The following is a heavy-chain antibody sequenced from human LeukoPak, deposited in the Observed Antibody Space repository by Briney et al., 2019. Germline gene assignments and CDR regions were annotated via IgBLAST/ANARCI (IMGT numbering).Heavy chain of an antibody. CDR2: INPNSGGT. Sequence: ASVKVSCKASGYIFTGYYMHWVRQAPGQGLEWMGWINPNSGGTNYAQKFQGRVTMTRDTSISTDYMELSSLRSEDTAIYYCARDNSVGDNAWWFDPWGQGTLVTVSS. CDR3: ARDNSVGDNAWWFDP. J-gene: IGHJ5*02. CDR1: GYIFTGYY. V-gene: IGHV1-2*02. D-gene: IGHD1-26*01.